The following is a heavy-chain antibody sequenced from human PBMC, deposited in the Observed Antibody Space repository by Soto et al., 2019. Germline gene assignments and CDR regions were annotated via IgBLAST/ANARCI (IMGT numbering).Heavy chain of an antibody. D-gene: IGHD2-2*01. CDR3: AKDRSSTSCYAFDY. Sequence: EVQLLESGGGLVQPGGSRRLSCQASGFTFRNYPMSWARQAPGKGLGGVSAISGGGGTTHYADSVKGGFTISRDNSKNTLYLQMNSLRVEDTAVYYCAKDRSSTSCYAFDYWGQGSLVTVSS. CDR1: GFTFRNYP. CDR2: ISGGGGTT. V-gene: IGHV3-23*01. J-gene: IGHJ4*02.